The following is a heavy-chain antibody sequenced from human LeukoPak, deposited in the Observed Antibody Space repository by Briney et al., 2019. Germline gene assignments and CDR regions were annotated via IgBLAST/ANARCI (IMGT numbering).Heavy chain of an antibody. CDR1: GFTFSSYE. D-gene: IGHD3-10*01. J-gene: IGHJ4*02. V-gene: IGHV3-48*03. Sequence: GGSLRLSCAASGFTFSSYEMNWVRQAPGKGLEWVSYISSGSTIYYADSVKGRFTISRDNAKNSLYLQMNSLRAEDTAVYYCARDQLLWFGELLLDYWGQGTLVTVSS. CDR3: ARDQLLWFGELLLDY. CDR2: ISSGSTI.